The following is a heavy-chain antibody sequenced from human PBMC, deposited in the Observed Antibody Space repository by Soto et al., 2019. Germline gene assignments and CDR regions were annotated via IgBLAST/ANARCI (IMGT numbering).Heavy chain of an antibody. CDR3: ASSGWERYYFDY. V-gene: IGHV3-23*01. CDR1: GFTFSSYA. D-gene: IGHD6-19*01. J-gene: IGHJ4*02. CDR2: ISGSGGST. Sequence: EVQLLESGGGLVQPGGSLRLSCAASGFTFSSYAMSWVRQAPGKGLEWVSAISGSGGSTYYADFVKGRFTISRDNSKNTLYLQMNSLRAEDTAVYYCASSGWERYYFDYWGQGTLVTVSS.